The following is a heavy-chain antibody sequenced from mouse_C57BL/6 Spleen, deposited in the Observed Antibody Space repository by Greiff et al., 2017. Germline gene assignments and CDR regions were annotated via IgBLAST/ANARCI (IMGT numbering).Heavy chain of an antibody. D-gene: IGHD2-3*01. J-gene: IGHJ2*01. CDR2: ISSGGSYT. CDR3: ARRQSYDGYSYFDY. V-gene: IGHV5-6*02. CDR1: GFTFSSYG. Sequence: EVMLVESGGDLVKPGGSLKLSCAASGFTFSSYGMSWVRQTPDKRLEWVATISSGGSYTYYPDSVKGRFTISRDNAKNTLYLQMSSLKSEDTAMYYCARRQSYDGYSYFDYWGQGTTLTVSS.